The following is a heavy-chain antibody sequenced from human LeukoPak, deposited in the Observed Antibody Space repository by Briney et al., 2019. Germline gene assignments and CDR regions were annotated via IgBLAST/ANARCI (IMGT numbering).Heavy chain of an antibody. CDR3: ARERISARRYIDY. CDR1: GFTFSSYS. Sequence: PGGSLRLSCAASGFTFSSYSMNWVRQAPGKGLEWIGEINHSGSTNYNPSLKSRVTISVDTSKNQFSLKLSSVTAADTAVYYCARERISARRYIDYWGQGTLVTVSS. J-gene: IGHJ4*02. V-gene: IGHV4-34*01. D-gene: IGHD1-14*01. CDR2: INHSGST.